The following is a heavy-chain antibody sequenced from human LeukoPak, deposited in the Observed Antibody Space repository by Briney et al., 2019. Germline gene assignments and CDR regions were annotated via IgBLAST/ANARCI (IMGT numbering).Heavy chain of an antibody. CDR3: AAALTMMGNY. V-gene: IGHV3-7*03. CDR1: GFTFSSYR. J-gene: IGHJ4*02. D-gene: IGHD3-22*01. CDR2: IKQDGSEK. Sequence: GGSLRLSCAASGFTFSSYRMSWVRQAPGKGLEWVSNIKQDGSEKYYVDSVKGRFTISRDNAKNSLYLQMNSLRAEDTAVYYCAAALTMMGNYWGQGTLVTVSS.